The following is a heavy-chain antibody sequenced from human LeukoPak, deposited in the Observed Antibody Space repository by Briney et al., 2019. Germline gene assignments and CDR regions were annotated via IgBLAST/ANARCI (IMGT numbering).Heavy chain of an antibody. CDR3: ATTGSLRYFDY. CDR2: INQDGSEK. CDR1: GFTFSSYW. J-gene: IGHJ4*02. D-gene: IGHD1-1*01. V-gene: IGHV3-7*01. Sequence: PGGSLRLSCAASGFTFSSYWMSWVRQAPGKGLEWVATINQDGSEKYYVDSVKGRFTISRDNAKNSLYLQMNSLRAEDTAVYYCATTGSLRYFDYWGQGTLVTVSS.